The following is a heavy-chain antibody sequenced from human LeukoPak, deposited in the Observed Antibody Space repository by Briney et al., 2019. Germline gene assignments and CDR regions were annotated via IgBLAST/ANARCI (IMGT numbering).Heavy chain of an antibody. CDR3: ARRLAFYYYYMDV. CDR2: IYYSGST. Sequence: PSETLSLTCAVYGGSFSGYYWGWIRQPPGKGLEWVGSIYYSGSTYYNPSLKSRVTISVDTSKNQFSLKLSSVTAADTAVYYCARRLAFYYYYMDVWGKGTTVTVSS. V-gene: IGHV4-39*01. J-gene: IGHJ6*03. D-gene: IGHD3-16*01. CDR1: GGSFSGYY.